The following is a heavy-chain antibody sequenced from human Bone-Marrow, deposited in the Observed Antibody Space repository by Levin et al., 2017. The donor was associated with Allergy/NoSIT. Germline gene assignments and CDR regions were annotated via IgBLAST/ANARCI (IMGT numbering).Heavy chain of an antibody. CDR3: ARQVPNYYSGSGYYFDY. D-gene: IGHD3-22*01. J-gene: IGHJ4*02. CDR1: GFTFTNFE. CDR2: INLRGSTM. Sequence: HSGGSLRLSCEASGFTFTNFEMNWVRQAPGRGLEWISYINLRGSTMYYADSVRGRFTISRDNAKNSLFLRMDSLTAEDTAVYYCARQVPNYYSGSGYYFDYWGQGTLVTVSS. V-gene: IGHV3-48*03.